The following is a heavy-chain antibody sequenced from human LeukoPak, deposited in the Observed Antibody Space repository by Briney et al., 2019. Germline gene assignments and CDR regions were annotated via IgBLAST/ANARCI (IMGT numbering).Heavy chain of an antibody. CDR2: MNPNSGNT. V-gene: IGHV1-8*03. Sequence: ASVKVSCKASGYTFTSYDINWVRQATGQGLEWMGWMNPNSGNTGYAQKFQGRVTITTDESTSTAYMELSSLRSEDTAVYYCAGTSSGWYGGVDYWGQGTLVTVSS. D-gene: IGHD6-19*01. CDR3: AGTSSGWYGGVDY. J-gene: IGHJ4*02. CDR1: GYTFTSYD.